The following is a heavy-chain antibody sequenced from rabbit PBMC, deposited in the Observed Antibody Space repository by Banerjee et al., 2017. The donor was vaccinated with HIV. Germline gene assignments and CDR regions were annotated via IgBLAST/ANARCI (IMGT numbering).Heavy chain of an antibody. V-gene: IGHV1S47*01. J-gene: IGHJ4*01. D-gene: IGHD2-1*01. Sequence: QEQLVESGGGLVQPGESLKLSCKASGFDFSSYGVSWVRQAPGKGLEWIGYIDPVFGSTYYASWVNGRFTISSHNAQNTLYLQLNSLTAADTATYFCVRSSIATMTMVITAGSSYPYYFNLWGPGTLVTVS. CDR1: GFDFSSYG. CDR2: IDPVFGST. CDR3: VRSSIATMTMVITAGSSYPYYFNL.